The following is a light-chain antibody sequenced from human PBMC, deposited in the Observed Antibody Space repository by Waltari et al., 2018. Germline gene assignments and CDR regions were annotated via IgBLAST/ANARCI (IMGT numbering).Light chain of an antibody. V-gene: IGLV3-10*01. CDR3: YSTDSSGNHRV. Sequence: SYELTQPPSVSVSPGQTARITCSGDVLPKKYAYWYQQKSGQAPVLVIYEDRKRPSGIPERFSGSSSGTMATLTISGAQVEDEPHYYCYSTDSSGNHRVFGGWTKLTVL. J-gene: IGLJ3*02. CDR1: VLPKKY. CDR2: EDR.